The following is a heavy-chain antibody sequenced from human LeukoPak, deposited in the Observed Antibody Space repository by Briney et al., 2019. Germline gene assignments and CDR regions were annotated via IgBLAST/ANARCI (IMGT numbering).Heavy chain of an antibody. CDR1: GGSFSGYY. V-gene: IGHV4-34*01. CDR2: INHSGST. Sequence: SETLSLTCAVYGGSFSGYYWSWIRQPPGKGLEWIGEINHSGSTNYNPSLKSRVTISVDTSKNQFSLKLSSVTAADTAVYYCARDSLVNCSGGSCYSGYSDYWGQGTLVTVSS. D-gene: IGHD2-15*01. CDR3: ARDSLVNCSGGSCYSGYSDY. J-gene: IGHJ4*02.